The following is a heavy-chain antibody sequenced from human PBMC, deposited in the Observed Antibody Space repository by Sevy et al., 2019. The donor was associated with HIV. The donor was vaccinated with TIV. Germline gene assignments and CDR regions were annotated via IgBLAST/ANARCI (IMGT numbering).Heavy chain of an antibody. J-gene: IGHJ6*02. Sequence: GGSLRLSCAASGFTFSSYGMHWVRQAPGKGLEWVAVISYDGTIKYYVDSVKARFTISRDNSKNTLYLQMNSLRAEDRAEYYCAKNRADTAMAYYYCYGMDVWGQGTTVTVSS. V-gene: IGHV3-30*18. D-gene: IGHD5-18*01. CDR3: AKNRADTAMAYYYCYGMDV. CDR1: GFTFSSYG. CDR2: ISYDGTIK.